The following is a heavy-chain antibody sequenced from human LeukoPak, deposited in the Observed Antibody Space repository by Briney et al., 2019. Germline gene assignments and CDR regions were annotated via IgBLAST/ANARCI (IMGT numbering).Heavy chain of an antibody. CDR1: GGSISSGGYY. D-gene: IGHD3-22*01. J-gene: IGHJ3*02. V-gene: IGHV4-31*03. CDR3: ARMLRTGLFVGSDAFDI. CDR2: IYYSGST. Sequence: PSETLSLTCTVSGGSISSGGYYWSWIRQHPGKGLEWIEYIYYSGSTYYNPSLKSRVTISVDTSKNQFSLKLSSVTAADTAVYYCARMLRTGLFVGSDAFDIWGQGTMVTVSS.